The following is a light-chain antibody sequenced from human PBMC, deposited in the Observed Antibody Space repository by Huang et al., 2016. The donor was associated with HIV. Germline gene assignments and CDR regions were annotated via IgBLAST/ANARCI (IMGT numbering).Light chain of an antibody. CDR3: QQSYSTPRVT. CDR1: QDISTS. J-gene: IGKJ3*01. V-gene: IGKV1-39*01. Sequence: DIRLTQSPSSLSASVGDRVTISCRASQDISTSLNWFQQKPGKTPKLLFFATSTLQTGVPSRFIGSGSGTDFTLTITSLQPEDFATYSCQQSYSTPRVTFGPGTKVDV. CDR2: ATS.